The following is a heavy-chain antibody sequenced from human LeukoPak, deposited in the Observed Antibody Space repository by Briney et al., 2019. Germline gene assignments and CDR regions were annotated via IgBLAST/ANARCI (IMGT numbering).Heavy chain of an antibody. Sequence: SRTLSLTCAVSGGSISSSNWWSWLRQPPGKGLEWIGEIYHSGSTNYNPSLKSRVTISVDKSKNQFSLKLSSVTAADTAVYYCARNYYYDSSPYYFDYWGQGTLVTVSS. V-gene: IGHV4-4*02. J-gene: IGHJ4*02. CDR2: IYHSGST. CDR1: GGSISSSNW. CDR3: ARNYYYDSSPYYFDY. D-gene: IGHD3-22*01.